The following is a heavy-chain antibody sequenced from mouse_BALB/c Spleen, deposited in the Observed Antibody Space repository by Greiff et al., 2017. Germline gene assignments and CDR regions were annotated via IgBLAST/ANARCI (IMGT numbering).Heavy chain of an antibody. CDR1: GYTFTDYN. D-gene: IGHD2-1*01. J-gene: IGHJ2*01. CDR3: ARYGNYVSSFDY. V-gene: IGHV1S29*02. Sequence: VQLQQSGPELVKPGASVKISCKASGYTFTDYNMHWVKQSHGKSLEWIGYIYPYNGGTGYNQKFKSKATLTVDNSSSTAYMELRSLTSEDSAVYYCARYGNYVSSFDYWGQGTTLTVSS. CDR2: IYPYNGGT.